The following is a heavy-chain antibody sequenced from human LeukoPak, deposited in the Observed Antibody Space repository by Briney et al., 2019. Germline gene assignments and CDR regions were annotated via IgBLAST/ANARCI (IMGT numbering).Heavy chain of an antibody. CDR1: GGSFSGYY. CDR3: ARGSRPHPYDFWSGYPIPYFDY. V-gene: IGHV4-34*01. J-gene: IGHJ4*02. D-gene: IGHD3-3*01. Sequence: SETLSLTCAVYGGSFSGYYWSWIRQPPGKGLEWIGEINHSGSTNYNPSLKSRVTISVDTSKNQFSLKLSSVTAADTAVYYCARGSRPHPYDFWSGYPIPYFDYWGQGTLVTVSS. CDR2: INHSGST.